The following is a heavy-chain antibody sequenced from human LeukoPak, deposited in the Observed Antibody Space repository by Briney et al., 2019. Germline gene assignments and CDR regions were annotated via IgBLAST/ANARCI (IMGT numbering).Heavy chain of an antibody. Sequence: PSETLSLTCAVYGGSFSGYYWSWLRQPPGKGLEWMGEINHSESTNYNPPLESRVNISVDTSKNQFSLKLSSVTAADTAVYYCARLRTGMTTVTTDYFDYWGQGTQVTVSS. CDR3: ARLRTGMTTVTTDYFDY. D-gene: IGHD4-17*01. J-gene: IGHJ4*02. V-gene: IGHV4-34*01. CDR2: INHSEST. CDR1: GGSFSGYY.